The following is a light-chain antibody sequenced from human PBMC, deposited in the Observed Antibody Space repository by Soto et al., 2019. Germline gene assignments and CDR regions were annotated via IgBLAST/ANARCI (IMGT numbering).Light chain of an antibody. CDR3: QLYGSSII. J-gene: IGKJ5*01. CDR2: GAS. V-gene: IGKV3-20*01. Sequence: EIVLTQSPGTLSLSPGERATLSCRASQSVASNFLAWHQQKPGLAPRLLIYGASNRATGIPDRFSGSASGTDFTLTIRGLEPEDFSLYYCQLYGSSIIFGQGTRLEIK. CDR1: QSVASNF.